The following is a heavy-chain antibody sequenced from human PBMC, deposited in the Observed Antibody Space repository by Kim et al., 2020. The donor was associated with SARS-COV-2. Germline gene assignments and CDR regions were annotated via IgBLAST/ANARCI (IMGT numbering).Heavy chain of an antibody. V-gene: IGHV1-3*01. J-gene: IGHJ2*01. CDR3: ARVMIVNGGYFDL. Sequence: YSQKFQGRVTITRDTSASTAYMELSSLRSEDTAVYYCARVMIVNGGYFDLWGRGTLVTVSS. D-gene: IGHD3-22*01.